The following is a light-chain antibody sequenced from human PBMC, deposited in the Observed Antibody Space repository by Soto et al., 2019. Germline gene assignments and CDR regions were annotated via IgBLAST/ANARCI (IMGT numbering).Light chain of an antibody. J-gene: IGKJ1*01. CDR3: QQYGGSPRT. Sequence: EIVLTQSPGTLSLSPGEGATLSCRASQSTNSFLAWYQQRRGQAPRLLIPGASNRATGIPDRFSGSGSGPDFTLTISRLEPEDFAVYYCQQYGGSPRTFGQGTKVDIK. CDR1: QSTNSF. CDR2: GAS. V-gene: IGKV3-20*01.